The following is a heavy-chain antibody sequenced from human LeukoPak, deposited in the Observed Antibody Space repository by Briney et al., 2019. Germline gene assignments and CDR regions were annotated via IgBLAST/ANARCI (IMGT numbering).Heavy chain of an antibody. CDR2: INPNSGAT. CDR3: ARDGTFDI. V-gene: IGHV1-2*02. CDR1: GYTFTDYY. Sequence: ASVKVSCKASGYTFTDYYMHWVRQAPGQGLEWMGWINPNSGATNYAQKFQDRVTMTGDKSITTAYMELSRLRSDGTAVYYCARDGTFDIWGQGTMVTVSS. J-gene: IGHJ3*02.